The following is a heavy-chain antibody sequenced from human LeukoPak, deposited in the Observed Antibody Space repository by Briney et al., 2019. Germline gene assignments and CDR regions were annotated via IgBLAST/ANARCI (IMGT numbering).Heavy chain of an antibody. Sequence: GGSLRLSCAASGFTFDDYPMHWVRQGPGKGLEWLSLISGDGATTYYADSVTGRFTISRDNIKNSLYLQMNSLRTEDTALYYCTTDNAPGMDVWGQGTTVTVSS. D-gene: IGHD2-2*01. CDR3: TTDNAPGMDV. V-gene: IGHV3-43*02. CDR1: GFTFDDYP. CDR2: ISGDGATT. J-gene: IGHJ6*02.